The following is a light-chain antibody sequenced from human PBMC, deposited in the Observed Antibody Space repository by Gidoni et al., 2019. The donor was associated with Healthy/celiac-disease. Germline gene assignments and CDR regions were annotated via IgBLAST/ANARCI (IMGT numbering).Light chain of an antibody. CDR3: QQSYSTPL. V-gene: IGKV1-39*01. Sequence: DIQMTQSPSPLSASVEDRVTITCRASQSISSYLNWYQQKPGKAPKLLIYAASSLQSGVPSRFSGSGSGTDFTLTISSLQPEDFATYYCQQSYSTPLFGGGTKVEIK. CDR1: QSISSY. CDR2: AAS. J-gene: IGKJ4*01.